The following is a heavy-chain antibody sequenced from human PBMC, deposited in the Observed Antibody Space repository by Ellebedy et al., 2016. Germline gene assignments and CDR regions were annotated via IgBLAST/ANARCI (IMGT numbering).Heavy chain of an antibody. CDR3: ARSYSSGWFDY. D-gene: IGHD6-19*01. V-gene: IGHV3-21*06. CDR2: ISSSSTYI. J-gene: IGHJ4*02. CDR1: GFTFSSYS. Sequence: LSLTCAASGFTFSSYSMNWVRQAPGKGLEWVSSISSSSTYIYYADSVKGRFSIYRDNSKNTMYLQMNSLRAEDTAVYWCARSYSSGWFDYWGQGTLVTVSS.